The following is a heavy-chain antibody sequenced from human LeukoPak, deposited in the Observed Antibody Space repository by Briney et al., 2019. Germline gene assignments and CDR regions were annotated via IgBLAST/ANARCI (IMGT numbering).Heavy chain of an antibody. CDR3: ARHGEAYGSGSYWAY. V-gene: IGHV4-39*01. CDR2: IYYSGSX. J-gene: IGHJ4*02. Sequence: PSETLSLTCTVSGGSISSSIYYWGWIRQPPGKXXXXXXXIYYSGSXYYNXSXXXXVTIXVDTSKNQFSLKLSSVTAADTAVYXCARHGEAYGSGSYWAYWGQGTLVTVSS. CDR1: GGSISSSIYY. D-gene: IGHD3-10*01.